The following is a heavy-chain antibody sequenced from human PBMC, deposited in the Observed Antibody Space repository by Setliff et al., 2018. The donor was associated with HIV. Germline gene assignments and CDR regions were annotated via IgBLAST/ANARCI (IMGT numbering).Heavy chain of an antibody. Sequence: ASVKVSCKASGGTFSSYAISWLRQALGQGLEWMGRIIPIFGTAKYAQKFQGRVTIPADESTITVFMDLSSLISYDTAIYYCARSDCSSDCYYRQSYFEYWGQGTLVTVSS. CDR3: ARSDCSSDCYYRQSYFEY. J-gene: IGHJ4*02. CDR2: IIPIFGTA. CDR1: GGTFSSYA. D-gene: IGHD2-21*01. V-gene: IGHV1-69*13.